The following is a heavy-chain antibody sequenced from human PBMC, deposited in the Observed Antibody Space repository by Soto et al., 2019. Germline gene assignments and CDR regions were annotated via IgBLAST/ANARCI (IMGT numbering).Heavy chain of an antibody. CDR2: ISYDGSNK. V-gene: IGHV3-30-3*01. Sequence: VQLVESGGGVVQPGRSLRLSCAASGFTFSSYAMHWVRQAPGKGLEWVAVISYDGSNKYYADSVKGRFTISNDNSKNTLYLQMNSMRAEDTAVYYGAGGVLTNWFDPWGQGTLVTVSS. D-gene: IGHD7-27*01. CDR3: AGGVLTNWFDP. J-gene: IGHJ5*02. CDR1: GFTFSSYA.